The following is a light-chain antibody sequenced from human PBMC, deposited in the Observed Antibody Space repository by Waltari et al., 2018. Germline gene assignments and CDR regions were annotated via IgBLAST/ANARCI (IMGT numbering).Light chain of an antibody. CDR1: SSDIGGYNY. V-gene: IGLV2-14*03. CDR2: DVS. Sequence: QSALTQPASVSGSPGQSITISCTGTSSDIGGYNYVSWYQQVPGKAPKLMIYDVSNRPSGVYSRFSGSKSGHTASLTISGLQAEDEADYFCSSYIDSSTLELFGGGTSLTVL. J-gene: IGLJ2*01. CDR3: SSYIDSSTLEL.